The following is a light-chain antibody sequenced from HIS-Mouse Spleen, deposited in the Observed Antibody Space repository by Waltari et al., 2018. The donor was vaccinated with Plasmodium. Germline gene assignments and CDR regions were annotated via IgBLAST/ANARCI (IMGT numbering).Light chain of an antibody. CDR1: QSVSSSY. J-gene: IGKJ5*01. CDR3: QQYGSSPIT. Sequence: EIVLTQSPRTLSLSPGERATLSCRASQSVSSSYLTWYQQKPGQAPRLLILGASSRATGIPDRFSGSGSGTDFTLTISRLEPEDFAVYYCQQYGSSPITFGQGTRLEIK. V-gene: IGKV3-20*01. CDR2: GAS.